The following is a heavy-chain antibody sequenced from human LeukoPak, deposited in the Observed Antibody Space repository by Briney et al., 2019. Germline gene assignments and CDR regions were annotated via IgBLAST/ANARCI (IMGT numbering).Heavy chain of an antibody. J-gene: IGHJ4*02. V-gene: IGHV3-23*01. CDR2: ISGSGGST. D-gene: IGHD5-12*01. CDR1: GFTFSSYA. Sequence: GGSLRLSCAASGFTFSSYAMSWVRQAPGKGLEWVSAISGSGGSTYYADSVKGRFTISRDNSKNTLYLQMNSLRAEDTAVYYCAKVPSPVDIAATIVDYWGQGTLVTVSS. CDR3: AKVPSPVDIAATIVDY.